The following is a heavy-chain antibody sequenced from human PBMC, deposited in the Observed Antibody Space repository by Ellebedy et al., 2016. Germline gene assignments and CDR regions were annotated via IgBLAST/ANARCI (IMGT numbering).Heavy chain of an antibody. V-gene: IGHV4-61*01. J-gene: IGHJ4*02. Sequence: SETLSLTCTVSDASTTTNTFYWTWMRQPPGKRLEWIGYISYSGTTNYNPSLKSRVTLSSDTSKRPFSLKLSSVTAADTAVYYCARGGHTIHGLIMPYYFDYWGQGNLVTVS. CDR3: ARGGHTIHGLIMPYYFDY. CDR1: DASTTTNTFY. D-gene: IGHD2-2*01. CDR2: ISYSGTT.